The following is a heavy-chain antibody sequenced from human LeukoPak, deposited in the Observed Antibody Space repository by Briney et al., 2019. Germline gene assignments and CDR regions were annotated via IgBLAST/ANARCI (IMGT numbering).Heavy chain of an antibody. D-gene: IGHD6-13*01. J-gene: IGHJ4*02. V-gene: IGHV3-30*02. CDR1: GFTFSSYG. CDR3: AKDHVGTWSALDY. CDR2: IRYDGSDK. Sequence: QTGGSLRLSCAASGFTFSSYGMHWVRQAPGKGLEWVAFIRYDGSDKYYADSVKGRFILSRDNSRNTLSLEMNSLRAEDTAVYYCAKDHVGTWSALDYWGQGTLVTVSS.